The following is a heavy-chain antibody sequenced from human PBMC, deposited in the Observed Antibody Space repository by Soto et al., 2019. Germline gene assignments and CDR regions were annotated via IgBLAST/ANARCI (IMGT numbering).Heavy chain of an antibody. CDR3: ARHEPLYYSYYGMDV. CDR2: IYPGDSDT. J-gene: IGHJ6*02. V-gene: IGHV5-51*01. CDR1: GYSFTTYW. Sequence: EESVKISCNASGYSFTTYWIGWVRQLPWKGLEWMGIIYPGDSDTRYSPSFLGQVTISADNSISTAYLQWSSLKASDTATYYCARHEPLYYSYYGMDVWGQGTTVTVSS.